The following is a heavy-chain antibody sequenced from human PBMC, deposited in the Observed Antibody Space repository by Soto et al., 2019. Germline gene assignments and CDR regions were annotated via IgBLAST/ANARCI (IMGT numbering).Heavy chain of an antibody. D-gene: IGHD2-2*01. Sequence: GGSLRLSCAASGFTFSSYSMNWVRQAPGKGLGWVSYISSSSSTIYYADSVKGRFTISRDNAKNSLYLQMNSLRDEDTAVYYCARDYDIVVVPARYGMDVWGQGTTVTVSS. CDR1: GFTFSSYS. J-gene: IGHJ6*02. V-gene: IGHV3-48*02. CDR3: ARDYDIVVVPARYGMDV. CDR2: ISSSSSTI.